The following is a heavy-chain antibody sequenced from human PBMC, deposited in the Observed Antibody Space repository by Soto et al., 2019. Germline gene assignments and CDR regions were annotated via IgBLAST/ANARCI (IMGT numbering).Heavy chain of an antibody. J-gene: IGHJ4*02. V-gene: IGHV3-30-3*01. CDR3: AREVQLERGYFDY. CDR2: ISYDGSNK. Sequence: QVQLVESGGGVVQPGRSLRLSCAASGFTFSSYAMHWVRQAPGKGLEWVAVISYDGSNKYYADSVKGRFTISRDNSKNTLYLQMNSLRAEDTAVYYCAREVQLERGYFDYWGQGTLVTVSS. D-gene: IGHD1-1*01. CDR1: GFTFSSYA.